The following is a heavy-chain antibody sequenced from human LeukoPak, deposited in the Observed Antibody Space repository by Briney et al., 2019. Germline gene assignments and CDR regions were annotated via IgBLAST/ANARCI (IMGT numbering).Heavy chain of an antibody. CDR1: GYSISSGYY. D-gene: IGHD3-3*01. J-gene: IGHJ5*02. CDR2: IYHSGST. CDR3: ARGLLGFWSGYNWFDP. Sequence: EPSEALSLTCTVSGYSISSGYYWGWIRQPPGKGLEWIGSIYHSGSTFYNPSLKSRVTISVDTSKNQFSLKLSSVTAADTAVYYCARGLLGFWSGYNWFDPWGQGTLVTVSS. V-gene: IGHV4-38-2*02.